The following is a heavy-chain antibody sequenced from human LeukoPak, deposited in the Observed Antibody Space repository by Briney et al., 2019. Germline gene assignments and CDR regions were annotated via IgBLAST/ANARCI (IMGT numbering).Heavy chain of an antibody. CDR3: ARHPELYFFDY. J-gene: IGHJ4*02. Sequence: SETLSLTCTVSGASISSYYWNWIRLPPGKGLEWIGYISYSGSTNYNPSLKSRVTISADTSKNQVSLTLSSVTAADTAVYYCARHPELYFFDYWGQGTLVTVSS. V-gene: IGHV4-59*08. CDR1: GASISSYY. CDR2: ISYSGST. D-gene: IGHD3-10*01.